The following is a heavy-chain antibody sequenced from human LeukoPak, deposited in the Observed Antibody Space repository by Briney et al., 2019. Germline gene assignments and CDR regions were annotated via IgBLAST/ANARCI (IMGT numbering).Heavy chain of an antibody. Sequence: SETLSLTCVVSGASINSYYWSWIRQPPGKGLEWIGYIYYSGGTNYNPSLKSRVTMSVDTSKNQFSLKLTSLTAADMAVYFCARHWAETTGPYAFDISGQGTMVTVSS. CDR1: GASINSYY. CDR3: ARHWAETTGPYAFDI. V-gene: IGHV4-59*01. CDR2: IYYSGGT. J-gene: IGHJ3*02. D-gene: IGHD1-14*01.